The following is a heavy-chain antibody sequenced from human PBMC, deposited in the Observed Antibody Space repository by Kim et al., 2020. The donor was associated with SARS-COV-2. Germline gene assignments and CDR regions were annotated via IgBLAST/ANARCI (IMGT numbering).Heavy chain of an antibody. CDR3: ASLLRNYGNTGAEYGMDV. V-gene: IGHV1-69*13. J-gene: IGHJ6*02. CDR1: GGTFSSYA. Sequence: SVKVSCKASGGTFSSYAISWVRQAPGQGLEWMGGIIPIFGTANYAQKFQGRVTITADESTSTAYMELSSLRSEDTAVYYCASLLRNYGNTGAEYGMDVWGQGTTVTVSS. D-gene: IGHD4-4*01. CDR2: IIPIFGTA.